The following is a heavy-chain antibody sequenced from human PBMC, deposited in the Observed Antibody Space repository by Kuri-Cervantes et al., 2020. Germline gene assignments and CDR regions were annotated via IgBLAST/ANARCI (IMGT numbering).Heavy chain of an antibody. CDR2: IWYDGSSK. V-gene: IGHV3-33*08. Sequence: GESLKISCAASGFTFSDYYMSWIRQAPGKGLEWVAVIWYDGSSKYYADSVKGRFTISRDNSKNTLYLQMNSLRAEDTAVYYCARDQGAFDIWGQGTMVTVSS. J-gene: IGHJ3*02. CDR1: GFTFSDYY. CDR3: ARDQGAFDI.